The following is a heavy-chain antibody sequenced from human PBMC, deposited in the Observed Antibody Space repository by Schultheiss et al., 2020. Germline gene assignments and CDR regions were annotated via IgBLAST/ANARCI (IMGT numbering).Heavy chain of an antibody. D-gene: IGHD3-3*01. Sequence: SQTLSLTCAVYGGSFSGYYWSWIRQPPGKGLEWIGEINHSGSTNYNPSLKSRVTISVDTSKNQFSLKLSSVTAADTAVYYCARDWAGVVIDYYYYYMDVWGKGTTVTVSS. CDR2: INHSGST. CDR1: GGSFSGYY. J-gene: IGHJ6*03. CDR3: ARDWAGVVIDYYYYYMDV. V-gene: IGHV4-34*01.